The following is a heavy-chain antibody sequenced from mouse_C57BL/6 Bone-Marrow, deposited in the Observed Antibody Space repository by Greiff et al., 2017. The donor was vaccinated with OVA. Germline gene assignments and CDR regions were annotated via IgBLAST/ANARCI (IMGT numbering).Heavy chain of an antibody. CDR3: TYDAYRGWFAY. Sequence: VKLMESGAELMKPGASVKLSCKATGYTFTGYWIEWVKQRPGHGLEWIGEILPGSGSTNYNEKFKGKATFTADTSSNTAYMQLSSLTAEDSAIYYCTYDAYRGWFAYWGQGTLVTVSA. J-gene: IGHJ3*01. CDR2: ILPGSGST. CDR1: GYTFTGYW. V-gene: IGHV1-9*01. D-gene: IGHD2-3*01.